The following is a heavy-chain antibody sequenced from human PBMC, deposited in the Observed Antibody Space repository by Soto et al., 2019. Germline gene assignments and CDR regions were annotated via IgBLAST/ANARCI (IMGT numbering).Heavy chain of an antibody. V-gene: IGHV3-23*01. Sequence: EVQLLESGGDSVQPGGSVRLSCAGSGFTFINYAMNWVRQAPGKGLEWVSTISGGGDATFFADSVRGRFTFSRDNSKNPVTLQMNSLGVDDTAVYYCARKVVGSTSRPDYWYFDLWGRGTLVTVSS. CDR3: ARKVVGSTSRPDYWYFDL. CDR2: ISGGGDAT. J-gene: IGHJ2*01. CDR1: GFTFINYA. D-gene: IGHD2-21*01.